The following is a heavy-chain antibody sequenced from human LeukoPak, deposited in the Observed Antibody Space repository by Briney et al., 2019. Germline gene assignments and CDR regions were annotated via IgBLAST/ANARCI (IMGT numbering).Heavy chain of an antibody. V-gene: IGHV4-38-2*02. CDR3: ARGGRLGDYYDSSGQYYYMDV. D-gene: IGHD3-22*01. CDR2: IYHSGST. J-gene: IGHJ6*03. CDR1: GYSISSGYY. Sequence: SETLSLTCTVSGYSISSGYYRGWIRQPPGKGLEWIGSIYHSGSTYYNPSLKSRVTISVDTSKNQFSLKLSSVTAADTAVYYCARGGRLGDYYDSSGQYYYMDVWGKGTTVTVSS.